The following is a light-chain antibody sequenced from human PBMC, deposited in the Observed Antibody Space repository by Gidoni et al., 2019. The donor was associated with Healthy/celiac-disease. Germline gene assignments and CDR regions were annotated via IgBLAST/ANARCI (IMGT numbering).Light chain of an antibody. CDR2: GAS. V-gene: IGKV3-20*01. CDR3: QQYGSSPWT. J-gene: IGKJ1*01. CDR1: QSVSSGY. Sequence: IVLTLSPGTLSLSPGERASQSVSSGYLAWYQQKPGQAPRLLSYGASSRATGIPDRFSGSGYGTDFTLTISRLEQEDFAVYYCQQYGSSPWTFGQGTKVEIK.